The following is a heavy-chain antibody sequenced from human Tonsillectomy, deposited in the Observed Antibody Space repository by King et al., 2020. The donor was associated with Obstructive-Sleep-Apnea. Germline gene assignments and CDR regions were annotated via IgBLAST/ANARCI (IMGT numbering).Heavy chain of an antibody. Sequence: VQLVESGGGVVQPGRSLRLSCAASGFTFSSYAMHWVRQAPGKGLEWVAIVSYDGSNNYYADSVKGRFTISRDNSKNTLYLQMNSLRTEDTAVYYCARDHYYYYSMDVWGQGTTVPVSS. V-gene: IGHV3-30*04. J-gene: IGHJ6*02. CDR3: ARDHYYYYSMDV. CDR2: VSYDGSNN. CDR1: GFTFSSYA.